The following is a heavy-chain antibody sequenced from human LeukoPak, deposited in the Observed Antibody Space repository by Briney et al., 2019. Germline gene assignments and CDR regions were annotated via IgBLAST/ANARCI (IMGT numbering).Heavy chain of an antibody. CDR3: ARWTNTGDYDGMDV. Sequence: ASVKVSCKASGYTFTSYDINWVRQAPGQGLEWMGWMNPNSGNTGYAQKFQGRVTMTRNTSISTAYMELSSLRSEDTAVYYCARWTNTGDYDGMDVWGQGTKVTVSS. J-gene: IGHJ6*02. CDR1: GYTFTSYD. V-gene: IGHV1-8*01. CDR2: MNPNSGNT. D-gene: IGHD7-27*01.